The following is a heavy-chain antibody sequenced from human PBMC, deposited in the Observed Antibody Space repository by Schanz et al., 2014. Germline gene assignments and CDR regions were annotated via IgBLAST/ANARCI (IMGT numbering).Heavy chain of an antibody. Sequence: EVHLVESGGGLVQPGGSLRLSCAASGITFSSHSFNWVRQAPGKGLEWISYITYNGGTIYYADSVKGRFTISSDNSKSTLYLQMSSLRAEDTAVYYCARNRGSGGQNWYFDLWGRGTLVAVSS. D-gene: IGHD1-26*01. V-gene: IGHV3-48*01. CDR2: ITYNGGTI. CDR1: GITFSSHS. CDR3: ARNRGSGGQNWYFDL. J-gene: IGHJ2*01.